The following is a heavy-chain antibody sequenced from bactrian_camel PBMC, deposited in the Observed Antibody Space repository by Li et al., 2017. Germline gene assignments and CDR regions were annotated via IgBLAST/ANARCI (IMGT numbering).Heavy chain of an antibody. V-gene: IGHV3S55*01. CDR2: IGSYGAT. J-gene: IGHJ4*01. Sequence: ESGGGTVQAGGSLRLSCAAFGMTYISYCMGWFRQAPGKERERVASIGSYGATSLVDSGKGRFTISRGNAKNTVYLAMNGLKPDDTAVYYCVTDSHPHIWGQGTQVTVS. CDR1: GMTYISYC. CDR3: VTDSHPHI. D-gene: IGHD5*01.